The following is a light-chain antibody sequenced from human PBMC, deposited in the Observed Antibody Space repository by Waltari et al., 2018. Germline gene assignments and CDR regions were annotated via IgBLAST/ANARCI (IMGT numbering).Light chain of an antibody. CDR2: AKN. CDR1: SLRSYF. Sequence: SSELTQDPAVSVALGHTVRITCQGDSLRSYFVTWFQQKPGQAPILVIDAKNNRPSGIPDRFSASSSGNTASLTITGAQAEDEADFYCASRDSSGNHVVFGGGTTLTVL. J-gene: IGLJ2*01. CDR3: ASRDSSGNHVV. V-gene: IGLV3-19*01.